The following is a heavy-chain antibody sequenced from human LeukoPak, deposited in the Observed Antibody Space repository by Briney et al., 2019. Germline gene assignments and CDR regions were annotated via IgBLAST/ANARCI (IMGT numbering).Heavy chain of an antibody. CDR2: IYPSGST. V-gene: IGHV4-61*02. J-gene: IGHJ4*02. D-gene: IGHD2-2*01. CDR1: GGSISSGSYY. Sequence: SQTLSLNCTVSGGSISSGSYYWSWIRQPAGKGLEWIGRIYPSGSTNYNPYLKSRVTISVDTSKNQFSLKLSSVTAADTAVYYCARASLIKVVPAAPGYYFDYWGQGTLVTVSS. CDR3: ARASLIKVVPAAPGYYFDY.